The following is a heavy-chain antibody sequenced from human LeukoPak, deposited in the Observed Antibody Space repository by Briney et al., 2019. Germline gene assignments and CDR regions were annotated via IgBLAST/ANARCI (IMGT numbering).Heavy chain of an antibody. D-gene: IGHD6-19*01. V-gene: IGHV4-34*01. CDR1: GXSFSGYY. Sequence: PSETLSLTCAVYGXSFSGYYWSWIRQPPGKGLEWIGEINHSGSTNYNPSLKSRVTISVDTSKNQFSLKLSSVTAADTVVYYCARTSSGWYPPWFDPWGQGTLVTVSS. J-gene: IGHJ5*02. CDR3: ARTSSGWYPPWFDP. CDR2: INHSGST.